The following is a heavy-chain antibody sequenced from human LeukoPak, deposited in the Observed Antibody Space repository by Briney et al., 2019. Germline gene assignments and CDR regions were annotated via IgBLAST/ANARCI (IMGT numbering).Heavy chain of an antibody. CDR1: GGSISGYY. CDR3: ARQTYYASGSYYFLDY. Sequence: SETLSLTCTVSGGSISGYYWSWIRQPPVKGLEWNGYIYYSGSTNYNPSLKSRVTMSVDTSKNQFSLKLSSVTAADTAVYYCARQTYYASGSYYFLDYWGQGTLVTVSS. CDR2: IYYSGST. V-gene: IGHV4-59*01. J-gene: IGHJ4*02. D-gene: IGHD3-10*01.